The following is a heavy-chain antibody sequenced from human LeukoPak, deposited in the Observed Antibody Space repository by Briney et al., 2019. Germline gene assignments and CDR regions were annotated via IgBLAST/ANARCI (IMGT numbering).Heavy chain of an antibody. J-gene: IGHJ1*01. Sequence: GGSLRLSCAASGLTFSSYAMSWVRQAPGKGLEWVSAISGSGGSTYYADSVKGRFTISRDNSKNTLYLQMNSLRAEDTAVYYCAKAIVVVPAASRSLYFQHWGQGTQVTVSS. CDR1: GLTFSSYA. V-gene: IGHV3-23*01. D-gene: IGHD2-2*01. CDR3: AKAIVVVPAASRSLYFQH. CDR2: ISGSGGST.